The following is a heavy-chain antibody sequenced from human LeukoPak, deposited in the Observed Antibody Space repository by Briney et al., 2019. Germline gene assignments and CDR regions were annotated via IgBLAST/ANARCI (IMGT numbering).Heavy chain of an antibody. CDR2: IYCSGST. V-gene: IGHV4-30-4*08. J-gene: IGHJ3*02. CDR1: GGSISSGDYY. Sequence: SQTLSLTCTVSGGSISSGDYYWSWIRQPPGKGLEWIGYIYCSGSTYYNPSLKSRVTISVDTSKNQFSLKLSSVTAADTAVYYCARGFMTTVVTPEDAFDMWGQGTMVTVSS. CDR3: ARGFMTTVVTPEDAFDM. D-gene: IGHD4-23*01.